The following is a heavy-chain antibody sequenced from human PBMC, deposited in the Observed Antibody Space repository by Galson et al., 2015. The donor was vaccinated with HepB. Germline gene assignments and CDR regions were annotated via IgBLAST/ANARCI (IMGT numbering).Heavy chain of an antibody. Sequence: SLRLSCAASGFTFSDYSMSWIRQAPGKGLEWVSYTSRSANPIYYADSVRGRFTISRDNAKNSLYLQMNSLRAEDTAVYYCARGATTSWYGMDVWGQGTTVTVSS. CDR2: TSRSANPI. CDR1: GFTFSDYS. CDR3: ARGATTSWYGMDV. J-gene: IGHJ6*02. D-gene: IGHD2-2*01. V-gene: IGHV3-11*01.